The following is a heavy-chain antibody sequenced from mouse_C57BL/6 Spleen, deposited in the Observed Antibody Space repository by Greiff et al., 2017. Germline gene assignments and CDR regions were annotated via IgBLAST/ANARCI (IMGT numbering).Heavy chain of an antibody. CDR1: GYAFSSSW. V-gene: IGHV1-82*01. D-gene: IGHD1-1*01. Sequence: QVQLQQSGPELVKPGASVKISCKASGYAFSSSWMNWVKQRPGKGLEWIGRIYPGDGDTNYNGKCKGKATLTADKSSSTAYMQLSSLTSEDSAVYFCAREDYYGRYFDVWGTGTTVTVSS. J-gene: IGHJ1*03. CDR3: AREDYYGRYFDV. CDR2: IYPGDGDT.